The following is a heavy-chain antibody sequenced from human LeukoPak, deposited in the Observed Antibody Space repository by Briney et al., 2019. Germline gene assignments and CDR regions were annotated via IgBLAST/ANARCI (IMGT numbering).Heavy chain of an antibody. D-gene: IGHD3-9*01. V-gene: IGHV4-39*07. CDR3: ARLIRILTGYNYYYGMDV. Sequence: SETLSLTCTVSGGSISSSSYYWGWIRQPPGKGLEWIGSMYYSGTTYYNPSLKSRVTISVDTSKNQFSLKLSSVTAADTAVYYCARLIRILTGYNYYYGMDVWGQGTTVTVSS. CDR1: GGSISSSSYY. CDR2: MYYSGTT. J-gene: IGHJ6*02.